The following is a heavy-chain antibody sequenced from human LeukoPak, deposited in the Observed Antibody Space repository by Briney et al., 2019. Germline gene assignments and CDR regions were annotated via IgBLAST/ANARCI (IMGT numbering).Heavy chain of an antibody. V-gene: IGHV4-59*01. D-gene: IGHD4-17*01. CDR1: GGSISSYY. CDR2: IYYSGST. Sequence: PETLSLTCTVSGGSISSYYWSWIRQPPGKGLEWIGYIYYSGSTNYNPSLKSRVTISVDTSKNQFSLKLSSVTAADTAVYYCARVMTVLDYWGQGTLVTVSS. J-gene: IGHJ4*02. CDR3: ARVMTVLDY.